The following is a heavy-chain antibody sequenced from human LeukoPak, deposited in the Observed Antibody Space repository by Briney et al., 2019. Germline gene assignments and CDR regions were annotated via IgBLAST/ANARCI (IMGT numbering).Heavy chain of an antibody. CDR1: GGSIGRSSYY. J-gene: IGHJ4*02. CDR2: IYYSGKT. Sequence: SETLSLTCTVSGGSIGRSSYYWGWIRRPPGKGLEWIGNIYYSGKTDYNPSLKSRVTISVDTSKNQFSLKLSSVTAADTAMYYCARKAPYYYDGSGPLGTYYFDYWGQGTLVTVSS. V-gene: IGHV4-39*07. CDR3: ARKAPYYYDGSGPLGTYYFDY. D-gene: IGHD3-22*01.